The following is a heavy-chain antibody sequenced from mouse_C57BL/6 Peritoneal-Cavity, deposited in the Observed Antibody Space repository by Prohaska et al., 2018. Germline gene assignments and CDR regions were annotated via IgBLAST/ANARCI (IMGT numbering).Heavy chain of an antibody. Sequence: KYNGKATLTADKSSSTAYMQLNSLTSEDSAVYCCARGNRYDYSFDYWGQGTTLTVSS. D-gene: IGHD2-4*01. CDR3: ARGNRYDYSFDY. J-gene: IGHJ2*01. V-gene: IGHV1-78*01.